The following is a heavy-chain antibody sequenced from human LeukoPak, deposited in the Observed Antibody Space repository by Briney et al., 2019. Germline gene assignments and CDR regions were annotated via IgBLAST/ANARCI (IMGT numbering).Heavy chain of an antibody. D-gene: IGHD1-1*01. CDR3: ARDMSEKYTADY. V-gene: IGHV3-66*02. Sequence: GGSLRLSCAASGFTVNSNYMSWVRQVPGKGLEWVSIIYAGGSTYYADSVKGRFTISRDNSKNTVYLQMNSLRPEDTAVYYCARDMSEKYTADYWGQGTLVTVSS. CDR2: IYAGGST. CDR1: GFTVNSNY. J-gene: IGHJ4*02.